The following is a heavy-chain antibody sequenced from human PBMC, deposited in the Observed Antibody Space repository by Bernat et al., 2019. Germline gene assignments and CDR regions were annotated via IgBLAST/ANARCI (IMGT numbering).Heavy chain of an antibody. V-gene: IGHV1-69*01. CDR3: ARDLARYYDFWSGYRDDAFDI. J-gene: IGHJ3*02. CDR1: GGTFSSYA. CDR2: IIPIFGTA. Sequence: QVQLVQSGAEVKKPGSSVKVSCKASGGTFSSYAISWVRQAPGQGLEWMGGIIPIFGTANYAQKFQGRVTITADESTSTAHMELSSLRSEDTAVYYCARDLARYYDFWSGYRDDAFDIWGQGTMVTVSS. D-gene: IGHD3-3*01.